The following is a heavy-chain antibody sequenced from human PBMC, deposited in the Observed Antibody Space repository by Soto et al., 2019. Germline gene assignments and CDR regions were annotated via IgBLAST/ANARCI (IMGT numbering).Heavy chain of an antibody. CDR3: ARAYYGSSVYSWGSAHYYYYYCMYV. V-gene: IGHV1-18*04. J-gene: IGHJ6*02. Sequence: ASVKVSCKASGYTFTSYGISWVRQAPGQGLEWMGWISAYNGNTNYAQKLPGRVTMTTDTSTSTAYMALRSLRSDDTAVYYCARAYYGSSVYSWGSAHYYYYYCMYVWGQGTTVTVSS. D-gene: IGHD3-22*01. CDR2: ISAYNGNT. CDR1: GYTFTSYG.